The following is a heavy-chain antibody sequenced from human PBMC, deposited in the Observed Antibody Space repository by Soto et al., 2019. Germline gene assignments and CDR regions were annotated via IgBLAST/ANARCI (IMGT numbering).Heavy chain of an antibody. CDR3: ATGTLGIDFWSGHGMDV. CDR1: GYTLTELS. J-gene: IGHJ6*02. Sequence: ASVKVSCKVSGYTLTELSMHWVRQAPGKGLEWMGGFVPEDGETIYAQKFQGRVTMTEDTSTDTAYMELSSLRSEDTAVYYCATGTLGIDFWSGHGMDVWGQGTTVTVSS. D-gene: IGHD3-3*01. V-gene: IGHV1-24*01. CDR2: FVPEDGET.